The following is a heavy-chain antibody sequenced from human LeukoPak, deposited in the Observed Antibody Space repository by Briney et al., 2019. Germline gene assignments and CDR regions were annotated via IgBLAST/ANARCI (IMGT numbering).Heavy chain of an antibody. J-gene: IGHJ2*01. CDR3: ARFTDSGWYFDL. V-gene: IGHV5-51*01. CDR1: GYTFTSYW. D-gene: IGHD2-15*01. CDR2: IYPGDSDT. Sequence: LGESLKISCKGSGYTFTSYWIGWVRQLPGKGLEWMGIIYPGDSDTRYSPSFQGQVTISADKSISTAYLQWSSLKASDTAIYYCARFTDSGWYFDLWGRGTLVTVSS.